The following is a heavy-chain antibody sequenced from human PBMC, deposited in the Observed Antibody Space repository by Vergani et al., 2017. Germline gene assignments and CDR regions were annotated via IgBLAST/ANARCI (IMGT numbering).Heavy chain of an antibody. CDR3: AREGIAAAGPYNWFDP. CDR2: INPSGGST. D-gene: IGHD6-13*01. V-gene: IGHV1-46*01. CDR1: GYTFTSYY. J-gene: IGHJ5*02. Sequence: QVQLVQSGAEVKKPGASVKVSCKASGYTFTSYYMHWVRQAPGQGLAWMGIINPSGGSTSYAQKFQGRVTMTRDTSTSTVYMELSSLRSEDTAVYYCAREGIAAAGPYNWFDPWGQGTLVTVSS.